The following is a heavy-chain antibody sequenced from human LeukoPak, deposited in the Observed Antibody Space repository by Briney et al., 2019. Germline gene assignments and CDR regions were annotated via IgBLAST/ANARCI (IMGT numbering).Heavy chain of an antibody. Sequence: RGSLRLSCAASGFTFSSYAMSWVRQAPGKGLEWVSAISGSGGSTYYADSVKGRFTISRDNSKNTLYLQMNSLRAEDTAVYYCAKGENYDFWSGYYRFWGQGTLVTVSS. D-gene: IGHD3-3*01. CDR3: AKGENYDFWSGYYRF. CDR2: ISGSGGST. J-gene: IGHJ4*02. CDR1: GFTFSSYA. V-gene: IGHV3-23*01.